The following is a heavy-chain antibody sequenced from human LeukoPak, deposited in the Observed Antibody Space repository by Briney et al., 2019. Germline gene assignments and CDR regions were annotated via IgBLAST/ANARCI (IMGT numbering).Heavy chain of an antibody. CDR3: AKGRNYYWYFDL. D-gene: IGHD5-24*01. CDR2: ITGGGINT. Sequence: GGSLRLSCAASGFTVSSNYMNWVRQAPGKGLEWVSAITGGGINTYYADSVKGRFTVSRDNSKNTLYLQMNSLRAEDTAVYYCAKGRNYYWYFDLWGRGTLVTVSS. V-gene: IGHV3-23*01. CDR1: GFTVSSNY. J-gene: IGHJ2*01.